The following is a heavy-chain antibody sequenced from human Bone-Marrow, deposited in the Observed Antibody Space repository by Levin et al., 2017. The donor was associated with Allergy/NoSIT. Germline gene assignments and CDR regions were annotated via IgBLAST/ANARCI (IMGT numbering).Heavy chain of an antibody. Sequence: GESLKISCQGSGYNFATYWINWVRQMPGKGLEWMGRIDPVDSTTIYSPSFQGHVTMSADRSITTAYLQWSSLKASDSAMYYCATLPDCGADCNSGDFDYWGQGTLVTVSS. J-gene: IGHJ4*02. V-gene: IGHV5-10-1*01. CDR3: ATLPDCGADCNSGDFDY. D-gene: IGHD2-21*02. CDR2: IDPVDSTT. CDR1: GYNFATYW.